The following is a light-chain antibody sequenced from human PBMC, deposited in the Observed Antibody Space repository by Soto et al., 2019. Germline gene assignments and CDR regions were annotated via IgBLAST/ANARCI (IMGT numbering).Light chain of an antibody. Sequence: EVLMTQSPATLSVSPGDRATLSCRASQSVSSKLVRYQQKPGHAPRFLIYGASTRATGIPARFRGSGSGTEFTLTIDSLQSEDFAVYYCQQYNDWPPAFGGGTKV. V-gene: IGKV3-15*01. J-gene: IGKJ4*01. CDR2: GAS. CDR3: QQYNDWPPA. CDR1: QSVSSK.